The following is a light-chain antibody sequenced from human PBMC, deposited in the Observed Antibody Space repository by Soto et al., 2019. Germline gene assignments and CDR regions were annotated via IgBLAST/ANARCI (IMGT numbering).Light chain of an antibody. CDR1: QSVSSN. J-gene: IGKJ1*01. V-gene: IGKV3-15*01. CDR3: QQYNNWLRT. CDR2: GAS. Sequence: MLSQSPGTVSLTTGERATLSCRASQSVSSNLAWYQQKPGQAPRLLIYGASTRATGIPARFSGSGSGTEFTLTISSLQSEDFAVYYCQQYNNWLRTFGQGSKVDI.